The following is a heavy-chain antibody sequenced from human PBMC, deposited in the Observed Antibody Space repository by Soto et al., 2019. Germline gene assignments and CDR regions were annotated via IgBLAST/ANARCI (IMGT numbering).Heavy chain of an antibody. Sequence: ASVKVSCKASGYTFTSYGISWVRQAPGQGLEWMGWISAYNGNTNYAQKLQGRVTMTTDTSTSTAYMELRSLRSDDTAVYYCARDPGYSRPNKKAGWFDPWGQGTLVTVSS. CDR3: ARDPGYSRPNKKAGWFDP. J-gene: IGHJ5*02. CDR2: ISAYNGNT. CDR1: GYTFTSYG. D-gene: IGHD6-13*01. V-gene: IGHV1-18*01.